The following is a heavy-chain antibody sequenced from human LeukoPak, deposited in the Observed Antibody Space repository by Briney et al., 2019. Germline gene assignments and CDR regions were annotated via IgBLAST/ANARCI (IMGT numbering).Heavy chain of an antibody. CDR1: GFRFADYA. D-gene: IGHD2-15*01. V-gene: IGHV3-9*01. J-gene: IGHJ5*02. Sequence: PGRSLRLSCAASGFRFADYAMHWVRQAPGKGLEWVSGITWNGGDIGYAESVKGRFTISRDNAKNSLHLQMNSLKSDDTALYYCTRDISGGYFKWFDPWGQGTLVFVSS. CDR2: ITWNGGDI. CDR3: TRDISGGYFKWFDP.